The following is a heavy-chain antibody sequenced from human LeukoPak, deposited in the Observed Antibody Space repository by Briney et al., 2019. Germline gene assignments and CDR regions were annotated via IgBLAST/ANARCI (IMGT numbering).Heavy chain of an antibody. CDR2: IYYGRTT. D-gene: IGHD2-21*02. V-gene: IGHV4-59*13. CDR3: ASGYCGGDCPYHAFDI. CDR1: GSSISSYY. J-gene: IGHJ3*02. Sequence: PSETLSLTCTVSGSSISSYYWSWIRQPPGRGLEWIGYIYYGRTTNYNPSLKSRVAISVDKSKNQFSLKLSSVTAADMAVYYCASGYCGGDCPYHAFDIWGQGTMVTVSS.